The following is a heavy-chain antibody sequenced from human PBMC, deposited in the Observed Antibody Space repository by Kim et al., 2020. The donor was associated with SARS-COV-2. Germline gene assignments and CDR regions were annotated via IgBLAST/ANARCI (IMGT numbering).Heavy chain of an antibody. CDR3: ARSYSDYSPPLDY. Sequence: GGSLRLSCAASGFTFSSYSMNWVRQAPGKGLEWVSSISSSSSYIYYADSVKGRFTISRDNAKNSLYLQMNSLRAEDTAVYYCARSYSDYSPPLDYWGQGTLVTVSS. CDR1: GFTFSSYS. CDR2: ISSSSSYI. J-gene: IGHJ4*02. V-gene: IGHV3-21*01. D-gene: IGHD4-17*01.